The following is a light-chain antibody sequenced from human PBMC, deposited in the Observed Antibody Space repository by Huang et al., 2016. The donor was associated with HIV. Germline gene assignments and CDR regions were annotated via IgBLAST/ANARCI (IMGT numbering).Light chain of an antibody. CDR3: QQYYKTPLT. Sequence: DIVMTQSPDSLAVSLGERANITCKSSQRVVYSSNKNNDLAWYQQKPGQPPRLLIYWASARESGVPDRLNGSGSGTDFTFTISNLQAEDVAVYDCQQYYKTPLTFGGGTKVEIK. CDR1: QRVVYSSNKNND. V-gene: IGKV4-1*01. J-gene: IGKJ4*01. CDR2: WAS.